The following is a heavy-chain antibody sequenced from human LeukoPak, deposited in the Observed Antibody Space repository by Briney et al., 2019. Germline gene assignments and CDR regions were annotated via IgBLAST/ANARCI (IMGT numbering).Heavy chain of an antibody. J-gene: IGHJ4*02. D-gene: IGHD3-22*01. V-gene: IGHV3-21*01. CDR2: ISSSSYI. Sequence: PGGSLRLSCAASGFTFSSYSMNWVRRAPGKGLEWVSSISSSSYIYYADSVKGRFTISRDNAKNSLYLQMNSLRAEDTAVYYCASAYYYDSSRVDYWGQGTLVTVSS. CDR1: GFTFSSYS. CDR3: ASAYYYDSSRVDY.